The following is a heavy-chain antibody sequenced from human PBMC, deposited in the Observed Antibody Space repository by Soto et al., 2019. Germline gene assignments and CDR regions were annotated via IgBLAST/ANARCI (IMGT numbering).Heavy chain of an antibody. V-gene: IGHV3-21*06. CDR1: GFTFTRYS. J-gene: IGHJ3*02. CDR3: AKGLGEDYYDSSGYAFGI. CDR2: ISSTTNYI. Sequence: PGGSLRLSCAASGFTFTRYSMNWVRQAPGKGLEWVSSISSTTNYIYYGDSMKGRFTISRDNAKNSLYLEMNSLRAEDTAVYYCAKGLGEDYYDSSGYAFGIWGQGTMVTVSS. D-gene: IGHD3-22*01.